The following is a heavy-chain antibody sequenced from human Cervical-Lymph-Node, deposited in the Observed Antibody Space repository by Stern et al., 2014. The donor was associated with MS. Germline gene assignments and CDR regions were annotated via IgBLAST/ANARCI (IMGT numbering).Heavy chain of an antibody. CDR3: ARANGGLDY. V-gene: IGHV3-30-3*01. J-gene: IGHJ4*02. CDR1: GFTFRSFA. CDR2: ISYDGSEK. D-gene: IGHD2-15*01. Sequence: VQLEESGGGVVQPGRSLRLSCAASGFTFRSFAFHWVRQAPGKGLEWVALISYDGSEKFYTDSVKGRFTISRDNSRKTLYLQMNSLRADDTAVYYCARANGGLDYWGQGTLVTVSS.